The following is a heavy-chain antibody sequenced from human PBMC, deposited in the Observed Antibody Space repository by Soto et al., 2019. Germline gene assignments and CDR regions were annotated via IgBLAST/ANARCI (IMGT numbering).Heavy chain of an antibody. CDR1: GFTFSDYY. CDR3: ARDRSRDSSGWIDY. Sequence: QVQLVESGGGLVKPGGSLRLSCAASGFTFSDYYMTWIRQAPGKGLEWVSYISSSSTYTNYGDSVKGRFTISRDNAKNSLYLQMNSLRAEDTAVYSCARDRSRDSSGWIDYWGQGTLVTVSS. V-gene: IGHV3-11*05. J-gene: IGHJ4*02. CDR2: ISSSSTYT. D-gene: IGHD3-22*01.